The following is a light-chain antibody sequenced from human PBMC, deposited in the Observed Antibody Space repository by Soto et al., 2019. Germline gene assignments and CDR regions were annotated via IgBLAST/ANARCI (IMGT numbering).Light chain of an antibody. CDR3: QQYNSWPYT. CDR1: QSVTSN. V-gene: IGKV3-15*01. Sequence: EIVMTQSPATLAVSPGERAALSCRASQSVTSNFAWYQQKPGQAPRLLIYVASSRATGTPDRFSGSGSGTEFTLTISSRQSEDFAVYYCQQYNSWPYTFGLGTKLEMK. CDR2: VAS. J-gene: IGKJ2*01.